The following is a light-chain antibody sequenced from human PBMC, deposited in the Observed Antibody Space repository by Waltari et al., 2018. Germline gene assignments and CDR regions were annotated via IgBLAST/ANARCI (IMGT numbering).Light chain of an antibody. CDR1: QSVSRY. CDR3: QHHVRLPAT. J-gene: IGKJ1*01. V-gene: IGKV3-20*01. CDR2: GAS. Sequence: SCRASQSVSRYLAWYQQKPGQAPRLPIYGASTRAAGIPDRFSGSGSGTDFSLTISRLEAEDFAVYYCQHHVRLPATFGQGTKVEIK.